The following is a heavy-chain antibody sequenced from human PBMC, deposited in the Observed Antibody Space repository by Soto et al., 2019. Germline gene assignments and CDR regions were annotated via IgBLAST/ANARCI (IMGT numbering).Heavy chain of an antibody. V-gene: IGHV3-33*01. CDR2: IWYDGSNK. CDR1: GFTFSSYG. J-gene: IGHJ4*01. CDR3: AREKYYYDSSGYYQHPAFAY. D-gene: IGHD3-22*01. Sequence: PGGSLTVSCEASGFTFSSYGMHRVRQAPGKGLEWVAVIWYDGSNKYYADSVKGRFTISRDNSKNTLYLQMNSLRAEDTAVYYCAREKYYYDSSGYYQHPAFAYRGHLPLFTVCS.